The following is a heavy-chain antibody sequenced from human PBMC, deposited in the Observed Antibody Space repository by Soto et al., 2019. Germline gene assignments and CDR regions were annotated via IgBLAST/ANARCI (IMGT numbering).Heavy chain of an antibody. CDR3: AREGDPPGGFDP. V-gene: IGHV4-30-2*01. CDR1: GGSISSGGYS. J-gene: IGHJ5*02. D-gene: IGHD3-10*01. Sequence: SETLSLTCAVSGGSISSGGYSWSWIRQPPGKGLEWIGYIYHSGSTYYNPSLKSRVTISVDRSKNQFSLKLSSVTAADTAVYYCAREGDPPGGFDPWGQGTLVTVSP. CDR2: IYHSGST.